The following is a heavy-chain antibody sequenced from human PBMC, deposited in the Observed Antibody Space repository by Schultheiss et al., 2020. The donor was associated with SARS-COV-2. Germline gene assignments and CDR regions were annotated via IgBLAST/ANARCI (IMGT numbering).Heavy chain of an antibody. CDR2: IIPIFGTA. J-gene: IGHJ6*02. CDR1: GGTFSSYA. V-gene: IGHV1-69*06. D-gene: IGHD1-20*01. CDR3: ARRGITGTLVGVRDYYYYGMDV. Sequence: SVKVSCKASGGTFSSYAISWVRQAPGQGLEWMGGIIPIFGTANYAQKFQGRVTITADKSTSTAYMELSSLRSEDTAVYYCARRGITGTLVGVRDYYYYGMDVWGQGTTVTVSS.